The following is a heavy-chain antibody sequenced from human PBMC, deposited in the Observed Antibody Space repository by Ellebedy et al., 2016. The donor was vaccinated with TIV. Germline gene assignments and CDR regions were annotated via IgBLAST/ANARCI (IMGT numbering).Heavy chain of an antibody. CDR1: GGSVTSGGYY. V-gene: IGHV4-61*03. CDR3: AREFVEVATIDDFYYGMDV. D-gene: IGHD5-24*01. Sequence: GSLRLSCTVSGGSVTSGGYYWSWIRQPPGKGLEWIGYVYYSGSTNYNPSLQSRVTISIDTSMSHFSLNLRSVIAADTAVYYCAREFVEVATIDDFYYGMDVWGQGTTVIVSS. J-gene: IGHJ6*02. CDR2: VYYSGST.